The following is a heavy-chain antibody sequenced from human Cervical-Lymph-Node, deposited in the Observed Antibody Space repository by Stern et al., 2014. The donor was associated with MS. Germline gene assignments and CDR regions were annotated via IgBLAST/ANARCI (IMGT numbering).Heavy chain of an antibody. J-gene: IGHJ4*02. D-gene: IGHD1-26*01. Sequence: AQLVQSGAEVKKPGSSVKVSCKASGDTFSSYAINWVRQGPGQVLELMGGITPVFGTTNYAQKFQGRVTITADKSTNTAYMELMTLRSEDTAVYYCARGGGLVGYFDYWGQGTLVSVSS. CDR2: ITPVFGTT. V-gene: IGHV1-69*06. CDR3: ARGGGLVGYFDY. CDR1: GDTFSSYA.